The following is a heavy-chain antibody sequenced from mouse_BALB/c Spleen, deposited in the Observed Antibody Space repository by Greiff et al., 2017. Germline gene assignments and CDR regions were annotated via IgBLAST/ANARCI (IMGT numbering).Heavy chain of an antibody. CDR2: ISYSGST. V-gene: IGHV3-2*02. CDR3: AREMYYFDY. CDR1: GYSITSDYA. Sequence: EVKLEESGPGLVKPSQSLSLTCTVTGYSITSDYAWNWIRQFPGNKLEWMGYISYSGSTSYNPSLKSRISITRDTSKNQFFLQLNSVTTEDTATYYCAREMYYFDYWGQGTTLTVSS. J-gene: IGHJ2*01.